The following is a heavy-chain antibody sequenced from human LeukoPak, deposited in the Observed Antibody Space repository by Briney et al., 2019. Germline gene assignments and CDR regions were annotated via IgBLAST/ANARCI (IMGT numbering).Heavy chain of an antibody. CDR2: VGGDERT. CDR3: AKDFSWWGTVDY. Sequence: LSGGSLRLSCAASGFPFSGNAMSWVRQVPGRGLEWVSGVGGDERTHYADFVRGRFTISRDNARKTVFLQMNSLTVEDAGVYYCAKDFSWWGTVDYWGQGVLVTVAS. D-gene: IGHD3-16*01. J-gene: IGHJ4*02. CDR1: GFPFSGNA. V-gene: IGHV3-23*01.